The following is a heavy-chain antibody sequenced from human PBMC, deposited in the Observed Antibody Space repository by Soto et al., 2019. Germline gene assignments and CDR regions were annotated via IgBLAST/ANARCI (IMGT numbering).Heavy chain of an antibody. D-gene: IGHD1-26*01. CDR3: ASHPVSGSLHFDS. J-gene: IGHJ4*02. CDR1: GYTFNTYG. CDR2: ISAYNGDT. V-gene: IGHV1-18*04. Sequence: GAAVKVSCKATGYTFNTYGVSWVRQAPGQGREGMGRISAYNGDTNYAHKLQGRLTMTTDTSTRTAYMELRTLRSDDTAVYYCASHPVSGSLHFDSWGQGTLVTVSS.